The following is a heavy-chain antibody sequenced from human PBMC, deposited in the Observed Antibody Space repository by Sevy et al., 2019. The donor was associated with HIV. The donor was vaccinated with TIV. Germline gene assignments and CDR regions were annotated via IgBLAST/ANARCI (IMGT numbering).Heavy chain of an antibody. Sequence: GGSLRLSCAGSGFTFSNYGMHWVRQAPGKGLEWVAIIWYDGSNKYYTDSVKGRFTISRDNSKNMLYLQMNGLRAEDTAVYYCARDKLQTTGSLGDYYYGLDVWGQGTRVTVSS. V-gene: IGHV3-33*01. CDR2: IWYDGSNK. D-gene: IGHD3-16*01. CDR1: GFTFSNYG. J-gene: IGHJ6*02. CDR3: ARDKLQTTGSLGDYYYGLDV.